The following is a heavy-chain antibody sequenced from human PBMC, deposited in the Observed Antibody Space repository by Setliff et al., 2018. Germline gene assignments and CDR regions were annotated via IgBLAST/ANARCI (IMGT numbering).Heavy chain of an antibody. V-gene: IGHV1-58*02. CDR2: IVVGSGNT. Sequence: SVKVSCKASGFTFTSSAMQWVRQARGQRLEWIGWIVVGSGNTNYAQEFQERVTITRDMSTSTAYMELSSLRSEDTAVYYCAADTSYDSSGSSYYYYMDVWGKGTTVTVSS. D-gene: IGHD3-22*01. CDR1: GFTFTSSA. CDR3: AADTSYDSSGSSYYYYMDV. J-gene: IGHJ6*03.